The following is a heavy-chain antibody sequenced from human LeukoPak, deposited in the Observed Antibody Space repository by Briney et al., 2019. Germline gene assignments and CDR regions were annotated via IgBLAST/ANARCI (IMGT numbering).Heavy chain of an antibody. Sequence: PGGSLRLSCAASGFTFSSYSMNWVRQAPGKGLEWVSSISSSSSYIYYADSVKGRFTISRDNAKNSLYLQMNSLRAEDTAVYYCARDQKQLVTGAAPEIDYWGQGTLVTVSS. J-gene: IGHJ4*02. CDR2: ISSSSSYI. CDR1: GFTFSSYS. D-gene: IGHD6-13*01. V-gene: IGHV3-21*01. CDR3: ARDQKQLVTGAAPEIDY.